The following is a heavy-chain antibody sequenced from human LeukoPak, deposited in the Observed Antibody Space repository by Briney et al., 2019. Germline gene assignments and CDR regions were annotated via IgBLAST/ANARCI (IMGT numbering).Heavy chain of an antibody. J-gene: IGHJ3*02. CDR1: GGTFSSYA. CDR2: IIPIFGTA. D-gene: IGHD1-14*01. Sequence: GASVKVSCKASGGTFSSYAISWVRQAPGQGLEWMGGIIPIFGTANHAQKFQGRVTITTDESTSTAYMELSSLRSEDTAVYYCARGGISLGAFDIWGQGTMVTVSS. CDR3: ARGGISLGAFDI. V-gene: IGHV1-69*05.